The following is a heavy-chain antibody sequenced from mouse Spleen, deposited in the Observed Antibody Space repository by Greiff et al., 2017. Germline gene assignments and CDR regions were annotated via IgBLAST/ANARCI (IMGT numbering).Heavy chain of an antibody. CDR3: ARGYYGSRGYWYFDV. J-gene: IGHJ1*01. V-gene: IGHV1-52*01. Sequence: QVQLQQPGAELVRPGSSVKLSCKASGYTFTSYWMHWVKQRPIQGLEWIGNIDPSDSETHYNQKFKDKATLTVDKSSSTAYMQLSSLTSEDSAVYYCARGYYGSRGYWYFDVWGAGTTVTVSS. CDR2: IDPSDSET. CDR1: GYTFTSYW. D-gene: IGHD1-1*01.